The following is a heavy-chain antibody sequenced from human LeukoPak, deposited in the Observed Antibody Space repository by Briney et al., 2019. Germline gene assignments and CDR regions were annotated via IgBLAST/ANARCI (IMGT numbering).Heavy chain of an antibody. CDR1: GGSFSGYY. J-gene: IGHJ6*03. CDR3: ARARIHYYYYYYMDV. Sequence: SETLSLTCAVYGGSFSGYYWSWIRQPPGKGLEWIGEINHSGSTNYNPSLKSRVTISVDTSKNQFSLKLSSVTAADTAVYYCARARIHYYYYYYMDVWGKGTTATVSS. V-gene: IGHV4-34*01. CDR2: INHSGST.